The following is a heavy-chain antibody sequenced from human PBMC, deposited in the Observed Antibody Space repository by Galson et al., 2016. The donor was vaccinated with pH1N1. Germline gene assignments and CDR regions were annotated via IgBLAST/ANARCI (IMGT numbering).Heavy chain of an antibody. Sequence: SLRLSCAASGFTFISYAMSWVRQAPGKGLEWVSVISGSGGNTYYGDSVKGRFTISRDNSKNTLYLQMNSLIAEDTAVYYCTKGGSIAAPDEAFDIWGQGTVVTVSS. CDR2: ISGSGGNT. J-gene: IGHJ3*02. CDR1: GFTFISYA. V-gene: IGHV3-23*01. CDR3: TKGGSIAAPDEAFDI. D-gene: IGHD6-6*01.